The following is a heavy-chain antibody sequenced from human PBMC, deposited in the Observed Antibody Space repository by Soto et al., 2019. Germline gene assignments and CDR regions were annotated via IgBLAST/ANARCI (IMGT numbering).Heavy chain of an antibody. CDR1: GGSISSGGYS. CDR3: ARLTLAQDSSGYHIFDY. V-gene: IGHV4-30-2*01. D-gene: IGHD3-22*01. Sequence: SETLSLTCAVSGGSISSGGYSWSWIRQPPGKGLEWIGYIYHSGSTYYGPSFEGHVTMSVDRSINTAYLEWSSLKASDSAMYYCARLTLAQDSSGYHIFDYWGLGTLVTVSS. J-gene: IGHJ4*02. CDR2: IYHSGST.